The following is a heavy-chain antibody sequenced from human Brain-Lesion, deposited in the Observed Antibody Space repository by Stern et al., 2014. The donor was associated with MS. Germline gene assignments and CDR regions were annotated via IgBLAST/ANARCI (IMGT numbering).Heavy chain of an antibody. D-gene: IGHD3-10*01. CDR1: GASISNTQW. CDR3: ARDPRRGGLSGYYHGMDV. J-gene: IGHJ6*02. Sequence: MQLVESGPGLVKPSGTLSLTCAVSGASISNTQWWTWVRQSPGKGLVWIGEIYQSGSANYTPSLRSRVTISVDRSKNSFSLKLNSVTAADTAVYYCARDPRRGGLSGYYHGMDVWGQGTTVTVSS. V-gene: IGHV4-4*02. CDR2: IYQSGSA.